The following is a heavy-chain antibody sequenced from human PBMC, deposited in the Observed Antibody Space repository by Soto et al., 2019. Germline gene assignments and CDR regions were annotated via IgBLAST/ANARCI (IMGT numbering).Heavy chain of an antibody. V-gene: IGHV1-58*01. CDR1: GFTFTSSA. J-gene: IGHJ3*02. CDR3: AALVGADAFDI. CDR2: IVVGSGNT. D-gene: IGHD1-26*01. Sequence: SVKVSCKASGFTFTSSAVQWVRQARGQRLEWIGWIVVGSGNTNYAQKFQERVTITRDMSTSTAYMELSSLRSEDTAVYYYAALVGADAFDIWGQGTMVTVSS.